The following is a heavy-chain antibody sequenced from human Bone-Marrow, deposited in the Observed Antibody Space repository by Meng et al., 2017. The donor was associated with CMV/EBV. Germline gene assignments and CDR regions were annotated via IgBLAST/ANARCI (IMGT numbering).Heavy chain of an antibody. Sequence: RGLEGMGLEYPGKINTLRSTNYQPSVKSRVTTSVDTAKNQFSLHLTSVTAVYKAVYYGASLNRWGQYYFDSWGQGTLVTVSS. CDR2: INTLRST. J-gene: IGHJ4*02. D-gene: IGHD3-16*01. V-gene: IGHV4-34*01. CDR3: ASLNRWGQYYFDS.